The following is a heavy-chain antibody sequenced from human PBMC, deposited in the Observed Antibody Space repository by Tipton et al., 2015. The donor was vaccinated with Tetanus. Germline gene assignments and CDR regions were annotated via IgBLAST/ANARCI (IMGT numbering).Heavy chain of an antibody. J-gene: IGHJ4*02. V-gene: IGHV4-34*01. D-gene: IGHD4-11*01. CDR3: ARDINYASDY. Sequence: TLSLTCAVSGGSFRGYSWSWVRQPPGKGLEWIGEINLSGKPTYNPSLKSRVTMSLDTSNPHFSLSLSSVTAADTAVYYCARDINYASDYWGQGTLVTVSS. CDR1: GGSFRGYS. CDR2: INLSGKP.